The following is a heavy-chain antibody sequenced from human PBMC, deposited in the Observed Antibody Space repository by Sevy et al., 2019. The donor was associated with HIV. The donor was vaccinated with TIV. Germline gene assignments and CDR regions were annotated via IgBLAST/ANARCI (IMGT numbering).Heavy chain of an antibody. Sequence: ASVKVSCKASGGTFSSYAISWVRPAPGQGLEWMGGIIPIFGTANYAQKFQGRVTITADKSTSTAYMELSSLRSEDTAVYYCARESGRYYYYMDVWGKGTTVTVSS. J-gene: IGHJ6*03. V-gene: IGHV1-69*06. CDR3: ARESGRYYYYMDV. CDR1: GGTFSSYA. CDR2: IIPIFGTA. D-gene: IGHD3-3*01.